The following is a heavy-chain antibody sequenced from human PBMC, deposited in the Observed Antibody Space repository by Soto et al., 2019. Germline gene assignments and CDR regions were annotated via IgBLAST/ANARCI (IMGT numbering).Heavy chain of an antibody. CDR2: ISASGGST. J-gene: IGHJ5*02. Sequence: GGSLRLSCAASGFTFSTFAMSWVRQAPGKGLEWVSAISASGGSTYYADSVKGRFTISRDNSNNTLYLQMNSLRVEDTAVYYCAKDPRVSLDPWGQGTLVTVSS. CDR1: GFTFSTFA. V-gene: IGHV3-23*01. CDR3: AKDPRVSLDP.